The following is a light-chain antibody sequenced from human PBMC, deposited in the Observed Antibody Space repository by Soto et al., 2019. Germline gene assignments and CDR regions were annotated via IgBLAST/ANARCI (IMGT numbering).Light chain of an antibody. CDR2: DAS. CDR1: EDIRNA. J-gene: IGKJ1*01. Sequence: DIQMTQSPSSLSASVGDSVTITCRASEDIRNALGWYQQKPGKTTKGMIYDASSLQSGVPSRFSGSGSGPEFTLTISSLPPDDIATYYCQQCHRYLTFGQGTKVDIK. V-gene: IGKV1-17*01. CDR3: QQCHRYLT.